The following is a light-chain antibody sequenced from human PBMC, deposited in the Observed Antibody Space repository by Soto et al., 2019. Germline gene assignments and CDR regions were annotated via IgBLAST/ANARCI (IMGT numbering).Light chain of an antibody. V-gene: IGKV3-20*01. J-gene: IGKJ1*01. CDR2: GAS. Sequence: EIVLTQSPGTLSLSPGERATLSYSASQSVSSSYLAWYQQKPGQAPRLLIYGASSRATGIPDRFSGSGSGTDFTLTISRLEPEDFAVYYCQQSGSSPWTFGQGTKVEIK. CDR3: QQSGSSPWT. CDR1: QSVSSSY.